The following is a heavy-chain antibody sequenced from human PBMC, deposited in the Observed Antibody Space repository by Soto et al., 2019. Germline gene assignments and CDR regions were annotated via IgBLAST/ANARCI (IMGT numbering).Heavy chain of an antibody. D-gene: IGHD5-18*01. V-gene: IGHV3-23*01. CDR2: ISGSGGST. J-gene: IGHJ3*02. CDR3: AKDSSKAADTAMVTGAFDI. Sequence: GGSLRLSCAASGFTFSSYAMSWVRQAPGKGLEWVSAISGSGGSTYYADSVKGRFTISRDNSKNTLYLQMNSLRAEDTAVYYCAKDSSKAADTAMVTGAFDIWGQGTMVTVSS. CDR1: GFTFSSYA.